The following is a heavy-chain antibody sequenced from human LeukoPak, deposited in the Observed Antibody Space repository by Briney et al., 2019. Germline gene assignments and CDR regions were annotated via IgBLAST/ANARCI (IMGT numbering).Heavy chain of an antibody. J-gene: IGHJ5*02. V-gene: IGHV3-30*02. CDR2: IRYDGGKE. CDR3: APSEEKQQLDP. Sequence: TGGSLRLSCAASGFTFSSYGMHWVRQAPGQGLEWVALIRYDGGKEYYADSVKGRFTISRDNSKNTLYLQMNSLRAEDTAVYYCAPSEEKQQLDPWGQGTLVTVSS. CDR1: GFTFSSYG. D-gene: IGHD6-13*01.